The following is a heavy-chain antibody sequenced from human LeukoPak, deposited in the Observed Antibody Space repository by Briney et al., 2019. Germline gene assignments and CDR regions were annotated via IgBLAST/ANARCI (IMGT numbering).Heavy chain of an antibody. D-gene: IGHD6-19*01. CDR3: ANGQGLYY. Sequence: PGGSLRLSCAASGFTFSPYWMHWVRQVPGKGLVWVSRINSDGSSTNYADSVKGRFTISRDNAKNTVYLQMNSLRAEDTAVYYCANGQGLYYWGQGTLVTVSS. CDR1: GFTFSPYW. J-gene: IGHJ4*02. CDR2: INSDGSST. V-gene: IGHV3-74*01.